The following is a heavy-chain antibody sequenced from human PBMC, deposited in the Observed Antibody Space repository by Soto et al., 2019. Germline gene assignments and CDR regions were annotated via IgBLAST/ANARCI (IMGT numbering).Heavy chain of an antibody. Sequence: GGSLRLSCAASGFTFSSYAMHWVRQAPGKGLEWVAVISYDGSNKYYADSVKGRFTISRDNSKNTLYLQMNSLRAEDTAVYYCARDNSFGVVITLVYYYGMDVWGQGTTVTVSS. J-gene: IGHJ6*02. CDR1: GFTFSSYA. CDR2: ISYDGSNK. D-gene: IGHD3-3*01. V-gene: IGHV3-30-3*01. CDR3: ARDNSFGVVITLVYYYGMDV.